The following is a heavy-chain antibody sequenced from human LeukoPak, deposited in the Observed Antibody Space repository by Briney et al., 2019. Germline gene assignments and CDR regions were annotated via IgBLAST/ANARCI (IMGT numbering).Heavy chain of an antibody. Sequence: GGSLRLSCAASGFSFSRVWMSWVRQAPGKGPEWVASIKLDGSEKYYVDSVKGRFTISRDNAKNSLYLQMNSLRAEDTALYYCATHRGYSYGTAEDFDYWGQGTLVTVSS. D-gene: IGHD5-18*01. CDR3: ATHRGYSYGTAEDFDY. V-gene: IGHV3-7*01. CDR1: GFSFSRVW. J-gene: IGHJ4*02. CDR2: IKLDGSEK.